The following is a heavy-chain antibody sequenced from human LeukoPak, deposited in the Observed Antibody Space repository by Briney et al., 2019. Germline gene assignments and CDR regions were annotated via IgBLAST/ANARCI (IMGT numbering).Heavy chain of an antibody. CDR3: AKGGRSSTYTFDI. J-gene: IGHJ3*02. CDR1: GVSFSGYA. Sequence: GSLRLSCAASGVSFSGYAMSWVRQAPGKGLEWVSTITGSGGRTFYADSVKGRVTISRDNSKNTLYLQMNSLRAEDTALYYCAKGGRSSTYTFDIWGQGTMVTVSS. D-gene: IGHD3-16*01. CDR2: ITGSGGRT. V-gene: IGHV3-23*01.